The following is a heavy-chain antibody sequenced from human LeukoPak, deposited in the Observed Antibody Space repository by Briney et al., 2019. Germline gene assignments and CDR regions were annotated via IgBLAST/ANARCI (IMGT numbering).Heavy chain of an antibody. CDR3: ARGGSSGWFVAFDY. Sequence: IPIFGTANYAQKFQGRVTITADESTSTVYMEPNSLRSEDTAMYYCARGGSSGWFVAFDYWGQGTLVTVSS. CDR2: IPIFGTA. D-gene: IGHD6-19*01. V-gene: IGHV1-69*01. J-gene: IGHJ4*02.